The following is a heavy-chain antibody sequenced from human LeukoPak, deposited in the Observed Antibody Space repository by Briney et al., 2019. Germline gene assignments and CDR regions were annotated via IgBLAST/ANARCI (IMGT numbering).Heavy chain of an antibody. CDR2: FYSGGST. Sequence: GGSLRLSCAASGFTVSSNYMSWVRQAPGKGLEWVSVFYSGGSTYYADSVKGRFTISRDNSKNTLYLQMNSLRAEDTAVYYCARDSGLTTEDYWGQGTLVTVSS. D-gene: IGHD4-11*01. CDR3: ARDSGLTTEDY. V-gene: IGHV3-53*01. J-gene: IGHJ4*02. CDR1: GFTVSSNY.